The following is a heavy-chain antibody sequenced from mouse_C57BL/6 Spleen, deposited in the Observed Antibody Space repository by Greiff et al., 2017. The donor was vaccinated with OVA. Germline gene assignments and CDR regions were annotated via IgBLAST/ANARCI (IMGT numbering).Heavy chain of an antibody. CDR1: GYAFTNYL. J-gene: IGHJ2*01. CDR2: INPGSGGT. Sequence: QVQLQQSGAELVRPGTSVKVSCKASGYAFTNYLIEWVKQRPGQGLEWIGVINPGSGGTNYNEKFKGKATLTADISSSTAYMQLSSLTSEDSAVYFCAREGGYWGQGTTLTVSS. V-gene: IGHV1-54*01. CDR3: AREGGY.